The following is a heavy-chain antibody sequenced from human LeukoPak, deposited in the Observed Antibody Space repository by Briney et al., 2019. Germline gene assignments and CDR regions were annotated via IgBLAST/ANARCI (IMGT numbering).Heavy chain of an antibody. CDR1: GFTFSSYS. CDR3: TTDPI. CDR2: ISSSTSYI. J-gene: IGHJ4*02. V-gene: IGHV3-21*03. Sequence: GGSLRLSCAASGFTFSSYSMNWVRQAPGKGLEWVSSISSSTSYIYYADSVKGRFTISRDNSKNTLYLQMNSLKTEDTAVYYCTTDPIWGQGTLVTVSS.